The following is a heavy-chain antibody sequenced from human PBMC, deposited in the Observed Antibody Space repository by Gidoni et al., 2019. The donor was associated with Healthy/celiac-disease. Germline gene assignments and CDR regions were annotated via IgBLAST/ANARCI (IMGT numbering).Heavy chain of an antibody. CDR3: ARRSCSGGRCYLGYYYYGMDV. Sequence: QVQLQQWGAGLLKPSETLSLTCAVYGGSFSGYSWSWIRQPPGKGLEWIGEINHSGSTNYNPSLKSRVTISVDTSKNQFSLKLSSVTAADTAVYYCARRSCSGGRCYLGYYYYGMDVWGQGTTVTVSS. J-gene: IGHJ6*02. V-gene: IGHV4-34*01. CDR1: GGSFSGYS. CDR2: INHSGST. D-gene: IGHD2-15*01.